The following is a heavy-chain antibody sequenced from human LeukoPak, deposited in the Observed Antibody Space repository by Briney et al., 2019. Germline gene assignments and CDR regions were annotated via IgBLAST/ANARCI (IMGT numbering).Heavy chain of an antibody. CDR1: GDSISTYY. CDR3: AGRAINSVMFYY. CDR2: IYYSGST. D-gene: IGHD3-16*01. V-gene: IGHV4-59*08. Sequence: PSETLSLTCTVSGDSISTYYWSWIRQPPGKGLEWIGYIYYSGSTKYTPSLKRLVTISVDTSKNQFSLKLSSATAAEMAVYFCAGRAINSVMFYYWGQGTLVTVSS. J-gene: IGHJ4*02.